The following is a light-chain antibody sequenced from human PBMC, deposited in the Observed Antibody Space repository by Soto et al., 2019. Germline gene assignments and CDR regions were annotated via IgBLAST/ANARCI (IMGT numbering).Light chain of an antibody. Sequence: EIMLTQSLATLSLSPGERATLSCRASQSITSYLAWYQQKPGQAPRLLIYDAANRATGIPARFSGSGSGTDFTLTISSLDPEDFAVYYCQQRSNWPLTFGGGTKVEIK. V-gene: IGKV3-11*01. CDR2: DAA. CDR3: QQRSNWPLT. CDR1: QSITSY. J-gene: IGKJ4*01.